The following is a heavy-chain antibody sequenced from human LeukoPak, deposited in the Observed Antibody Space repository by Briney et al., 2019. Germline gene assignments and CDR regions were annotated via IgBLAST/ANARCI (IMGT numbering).Heavy chain of an antibody. CDR1: GFTFSNYA. CDR2: ISSNGGST. Sequence: GGSLRLSCVVSGFTFSNYAMHWVRQAPGKGLEYVSAISSNGGSTYYANSVKGRFTISRDNSKNTLYLQMGSLRAEDMAVYYCAISGGYWAWAHWGQGTLVTVSS. V-gene: IGHV3-64*01. D-gene: IGHD1-26*01. J-gene: IGHJ4*02. CDR3: AISGGYWAWAH.